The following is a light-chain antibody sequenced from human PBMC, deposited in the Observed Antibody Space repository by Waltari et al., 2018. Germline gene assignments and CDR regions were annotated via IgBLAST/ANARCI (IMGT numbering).Light chain of an antibody. CDR2: AAS. CDR1: QNIYYN. Sequence: DIQLTQSPSVLSVSVGDRVTISCRASQNIYYNLAWNQQRPGKAPKRLIFAASTLHSGIPSRFSGSGSKTDFTLTISSLQPEDSAIYYCQHYYDNPFTFGPGTTLDIK. V-gene: IGKV1-9*01. J-gene: IGKJ3*01. CDR3: QHYYDNPFT.